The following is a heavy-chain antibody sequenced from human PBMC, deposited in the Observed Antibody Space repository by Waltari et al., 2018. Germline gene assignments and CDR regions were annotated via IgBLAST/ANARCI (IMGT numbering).Heavy chain of an antibody. CDR3: ARHNGDEMATNYYYMDV. Sequence: EVQLVQSGAEVKKPGESLKISCKGSGYSFTSYWIGWVRQMPGKGLEWMGIIYPGDSYTRYSPSFQGQVTISADKSISTAYLQWSSLKASDTAMYYCARHNGDEMATNYYYMDVWGKGTTVTVSS. V-gene: IGHV5-51*01. D-gene: IGHD5-12*01. CDR2: IYPGDSYT. CDR1: GYSFTSYW. J-gene: IGHJ6*03.